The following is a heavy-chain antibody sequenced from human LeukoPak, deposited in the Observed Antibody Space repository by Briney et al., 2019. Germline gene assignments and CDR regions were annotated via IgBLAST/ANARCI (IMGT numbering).Heavy chain of an antibody. CDR2: IRYDGSNK. Sequence: PGRSLRLSCAASGFTFSSYGMHWVRQAPGKGLEWVAFIRYDGSNKYYADSVKGRFTISRDNSKNTLYLQMNSLRAEDTAVYYCAKGVTALAYCGGDCGAGDYWGQGTLVTVSS. D-gene: IGHD2-21*01. CDR3: AKGVTALAYCGGDCGAGDY. J-gene: IGHJ4*02. V-gene: IGHV3-30*02. CDR1: GFTFSSYG.